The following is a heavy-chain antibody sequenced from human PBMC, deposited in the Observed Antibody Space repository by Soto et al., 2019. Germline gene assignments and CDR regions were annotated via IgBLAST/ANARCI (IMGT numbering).Heavy chain of an antibody. Sequence: SETLSLTCAVSGYSIASGYYWAWIRQSPGKGLEWIGSIYHAGSVYYNPSLNSRVAVSLDTSKNHFSLKLTSVTAADTAVYYCARDLGYCSGGSCYYFDYWGQGTLVTVSS. J-gene: IGHJ4*02. CDR2: IYHAGSV. V-gene: IGHV4-38-2*02. CDR3: ARDLGYCSGGSCYYFDY. CDR1: GYSIASGYY. D-gene: IGHD2-15*01.